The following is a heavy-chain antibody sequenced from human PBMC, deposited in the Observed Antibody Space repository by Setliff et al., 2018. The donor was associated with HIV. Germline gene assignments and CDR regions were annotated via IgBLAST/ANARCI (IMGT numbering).Heavy chain of an antibody. CDR1: GFTFSDFW. V-gene: IGHV3-7*01. CDR2: IDEHGDKK. D-gene: IGHD3-22*01. CDR3: AKDYVADYFHPSGRDGAFDY. Sequence: GGSLRLSCAASGFTFSDFWMSWARQAPGKGLEWVANIDEHGDKKYYVGSLKGRFTISRDDSKNTLFLQMNSLRTEDTSVYYCAKDYVADYFHPSGRDGAFDYWGQGTLVTVSS. J-gene: IGHJ4*02.